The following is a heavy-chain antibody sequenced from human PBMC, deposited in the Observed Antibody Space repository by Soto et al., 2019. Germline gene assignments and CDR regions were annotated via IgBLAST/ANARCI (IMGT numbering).Heavy chain of an antibody. V-gene: IGHV5-10-1*03. D-gene: IGHD6-19*01. CDR2: IDPSHSYS. CDR3: ACSHGISVGN. Sequence: EVQLVQSGAEEKKPGESLSISCKGSGYSFTSYWISWVLQMPGKGLEWMGRIDPSHSYSNYSPSFQGHDTISADKSISTAYLQWSSLKASDTAMYYCACSHGISVGNWVQGTLVTVSS. CDR1: GYSFTSYW. J-gene: IGHJ4*02.